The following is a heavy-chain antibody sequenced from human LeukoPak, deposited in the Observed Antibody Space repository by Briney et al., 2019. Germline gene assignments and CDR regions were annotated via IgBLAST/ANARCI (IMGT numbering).Heavy chain of an antibody. CDR1: GGYIHTYY. J-gene: IGHJ4*02. V-gene: IGHV4-4*07. CDR2: ANVGGHR. CDR3: ARDREHSYGSDFGH. D-gene: IGHD5-18*01. Sequence: SETLSLTCTVSGGYIHTYYWAWIRQPAGKGLEWVGRANVGGHRDYNPSLKSRISMSIDESANQFSLNLMSVTAADTAVYYCARDREHSYGSDFGHWGQGILVTVSA.